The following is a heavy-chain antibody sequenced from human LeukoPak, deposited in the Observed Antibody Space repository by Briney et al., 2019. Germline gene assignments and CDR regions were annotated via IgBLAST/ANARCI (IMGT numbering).Heavy chain of an antibody. CDR2: IWYGGSNK. D-gene: IGHD5-12*01. V-gene: IGHV3-30*18. Sequence: PGRSLRLSCAASGFTFGSYGMHWVRQAPGKGLEWVAVIWYGGSNKYYADSVKGRFTISRDNSKNALYLQMNSLRAEDTAVYYCAKEGVATAPLLGYYMDVWGKGTTVTVSS. CDR1: GFTFGSYG. CDR3: AKEGVATAPLLGYYMDV. J-gene: IGHJ6*03.